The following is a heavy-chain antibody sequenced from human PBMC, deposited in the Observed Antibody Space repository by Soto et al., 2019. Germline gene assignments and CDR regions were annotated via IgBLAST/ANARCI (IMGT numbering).Heavy chain of an antibody. D-gene: IGHD2-15*01. V-gene: IGHV3-66*01. CDR1: GFTVSTNY. Sequence: GGSLRLSCAASGFTVSTNYLSWVRQAPGKGLEWVSLIYSGGTTYYADSMKGRFTISRDISKNTIYFQMNSLRAEDTSVYYCASSHCAGGNCYSMALAYWGQGTLVTVSS. CDR2: IYSGGTT. CDR3: ASSHCAGGNCYSMALAY. J-gene: IGHJ4*02.